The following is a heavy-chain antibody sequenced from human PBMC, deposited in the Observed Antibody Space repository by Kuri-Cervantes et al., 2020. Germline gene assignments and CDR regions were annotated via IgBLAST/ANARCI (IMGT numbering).Heavy chain of an antibody. CDR1: GFTFDDYA. J-gene: IGHJ4*02. V-gene: IGHV3-9*01. CDR3: AREGREYSSSGSFDY. Sequence: GGPLRLSCAASGFTFDDYAMHWVRQAPGKGLEWVSGISWNSGSIGYADSVKGRFTISRDNAKNSLYLQMNSLRAEDTALYYCAREGREYSSSGSFDYWGQGTLVTVSS. D-gene: IGHD6-6*01. CDR2: ISWNSGSI.